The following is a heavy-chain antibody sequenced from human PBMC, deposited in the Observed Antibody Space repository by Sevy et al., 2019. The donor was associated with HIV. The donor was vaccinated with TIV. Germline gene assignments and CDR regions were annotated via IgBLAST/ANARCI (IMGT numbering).Heavy chain of an antibody. CDR1: GFTFSTYG. CDR3: AKALHIVVVPAAIDYYYGMDV. J-gene: IGHJ6*02. CDR2: MRFDGTIK. Sequence: GGSLRLSCAASGFTFSTYGMHWVRQAPGRGLEWVAFMRFDGTIKYHTDSVKGRFTISRDNSKNTLYLQMNSLETEDTAVYFCAKALHIVVVPAAIDYYYGMDVWGQGTTVTVSS. D-gene: IGHD2-2*01. V-gene: IGHV3-30*02.